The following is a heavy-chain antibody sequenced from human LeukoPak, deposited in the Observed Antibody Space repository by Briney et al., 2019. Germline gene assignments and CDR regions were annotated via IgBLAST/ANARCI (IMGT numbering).Heavy chain of an antibody. D-gene: IGHD5-18*01. CDR1: GGTFSSYA. CDR3: AVPTAMVTPLDYYYYGMDV. CDR2: IIPIFGIA. Sequence: SVKVSCKASGGTFSSYAISWVRQAPGQGLGWMGRIIPIFGIANYAQKFQGRVTITADKSTSTAYMELSSLRSEDTAVYYCAVPTAMVTPLDYYYYGMDVWGQGTTVTVSS. J-gene: IGHJ6*02. V-gene: IGHV1-69*04.